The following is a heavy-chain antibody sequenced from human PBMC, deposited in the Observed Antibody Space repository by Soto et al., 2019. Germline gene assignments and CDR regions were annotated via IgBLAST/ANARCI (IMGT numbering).Heavy chain of an antibody. CDR2: VSGSGGST. CDR1: GFTFSSYA. J-gene: IGHJ4*02. D-gene: IGHD3-10*01. V-gene: IGHV3-23*01. CDR3: AKLKGWFGEIDY. Sequence: EVQLLESGGGLVQPGGSLRLSCAASGFTFSSYAMSWVRQAPGKGLEWVSAVSGSGGSTYYADSVKGRFTISRDNSKNTLYLQMNSLRAEDTAVYYCAKLKGWFGEIDYWGQGTLVTVSS.